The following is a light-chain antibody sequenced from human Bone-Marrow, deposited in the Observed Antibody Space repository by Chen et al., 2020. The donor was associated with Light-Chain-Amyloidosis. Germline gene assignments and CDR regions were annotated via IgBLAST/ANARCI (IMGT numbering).Light chain of an antibody. CDR2: DDS. J-gene: IGLJ3*02. Sequence: SYVLTQPSSVSVAPGQTATIAYGGNNIGSTSVHWYQQTPGQAPLLVVYDDSDRPSGIPERLSGSNSGTTATLTISRVEAGDEADYYCQVWDRSSDRPVFGGGTKLTVL. V-gene: IGLV3-21*02. CDR3: QVWDRSSDRPV. CDR1: NIGSTS.